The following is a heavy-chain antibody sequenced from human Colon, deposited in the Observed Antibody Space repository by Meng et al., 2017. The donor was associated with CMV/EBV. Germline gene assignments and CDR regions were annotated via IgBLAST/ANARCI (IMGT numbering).Heavy chain of an antibody. J-gene: IGHJ4*02. D-gene: IGHD1-26*01. CDR2: INPITGGT. Sequence: QWPLVQSGAEGKKPGASVKVSCKASGYTFTGYFMYWVRQAPGQGLEWLGVINPITGGTNYAQKFQGRVTMTRDTSMNTAYMELSRLRSDDTAVYYCASLSGGDFDYWGQGTLVTVSS. CDR1: GYTFTGYF. CDR3: ASLSGGDFDY. V-gene: IGHV1-2*02.